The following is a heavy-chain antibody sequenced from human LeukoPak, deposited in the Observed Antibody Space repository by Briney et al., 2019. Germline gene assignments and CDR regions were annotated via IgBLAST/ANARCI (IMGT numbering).Heavy chain of an antibody. CDR2: INPSGGST. Sequence: ASVKVSCKASGYTFTSYYMHWERQAPGQGLEWMGIINPSGGSTSYAQKFQGRVTMTRDMSTSTDYMELSRLRSEDTAVYYCARDNSVEDTAWWFDPWGQGTLVTVSS. CDR3: ARDNSVEDTAWWFDP. J-gene: IGHJ5*02. D-gene: IGHD4-23*01. CDR1: GYTFTSYY. V-gene: IGHV1-46*01.